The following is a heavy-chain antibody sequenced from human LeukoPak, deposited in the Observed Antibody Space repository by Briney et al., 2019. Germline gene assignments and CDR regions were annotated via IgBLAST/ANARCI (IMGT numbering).Heavy chain of an antibody. D-gene: IGHD6-13*01. V-gene: IGHV1-69*04. CDR1: GGTFSSYA. CDR3: ARDAAAAGILGY. Sequence: GASVKVSCKASGGTFSSYAISWVRQAPGQGLEWMGRIIPILGIANYAQKFQGRVTITADKSTSTAYMELSSLRSEDTAVYYCARDAAAAGILGYWGQGTLVTVSS. CDR2: IIPILGIA. J-gene: IGHJ4*02.